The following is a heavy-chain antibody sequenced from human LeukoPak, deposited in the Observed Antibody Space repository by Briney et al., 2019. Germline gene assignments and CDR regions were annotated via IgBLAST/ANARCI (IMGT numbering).Heavy chain of an antibody. V-gene: IGHV4-30-4*01. CDR3: ARDGIAAAGTRAFDI. Sequence: PSQTLSLTCTVSGGSISSGDYYWSWIRQPPGKGLEWIGEINHSGSTNYNPSLKSRVTISVDTSKNQFSLKLSSVTAADTAVYYCARDGIAAAGTRAFDIWGQGTMVTVSS. CDR1: GGSISSGDYY. D-gene: IGHD6-13*01. J-gene: IGHJ3*02. CDR2: INHSGST.